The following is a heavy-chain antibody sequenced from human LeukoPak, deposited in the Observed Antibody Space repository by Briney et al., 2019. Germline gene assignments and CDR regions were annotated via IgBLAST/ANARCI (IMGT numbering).Heavy chain of an antibody. J-gene: IGHJ4*02. CDR1: GGSISSGGYY. CDR3: ARDGGVVPAAFPFDY. D-gene: IGHD2-2*01. V-gene: IGHV4-30-2*01. Sequence: PSETLSLTCTVSGGSISSGGYYWSWIRQPPGKGLEWIGYIYHSGSTYYNPSLKSRVTISVDRSKNQFSLKLSSVTVADTAVYYCARDGGVVPAAFPFDYWGQGTLVTVSS. CDR2: IYHSGST.